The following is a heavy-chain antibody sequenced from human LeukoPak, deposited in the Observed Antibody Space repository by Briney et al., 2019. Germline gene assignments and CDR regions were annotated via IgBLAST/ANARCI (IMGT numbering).Heavy chain of an antibody. D-gene: IGHD2-15*01. CDR3: ARVRYRCSGGSCLAGYYMDV. J-gene: IGHJ6*03. CDR1: GYTFTSYG. V-gene: IGHV1-18*01. Sequence: ASVKVSCKASGYTFTSYGISWVRQAPGQGLEWMGWISAYNGNTNYAQKLQGRVTMTTDTSTSTAYMELRSLRSDDTAVYYCARVRYRCSGGSCLAGYYMDVWGKGTTVTVSS. CDR2: ISAYNGNT.